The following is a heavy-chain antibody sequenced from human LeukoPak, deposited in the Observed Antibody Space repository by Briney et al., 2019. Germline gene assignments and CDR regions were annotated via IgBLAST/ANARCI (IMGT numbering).Heavy chain of an antibody. CDR2: INHSGST. V-gene: IGHV4-34*01. J-gene: IGHJ4*02. CDR1: GGSFSGCY. CDR3: ARGNGYSYGYYFDY. D-gene: IGHD5-18*01. Sequence: SETLSLTCAVYGGSFSGCYWSWIRQPPGKGLEWIGEINHSGSTNYNPSLKSRVTISVDTSKNQFSLKLSSVTAADTAVYYCARGNGYSYGYYFDYWGQGTLVTVSS.